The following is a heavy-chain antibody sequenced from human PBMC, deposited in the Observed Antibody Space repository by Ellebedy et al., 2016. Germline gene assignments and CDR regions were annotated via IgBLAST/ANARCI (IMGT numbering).Heavy chain of an antibody. CDR1: GFTFSSYA. J-gene: IGHJ4*02. CDR3: AKGREQWLRKSGGIAD. Sequence: GESLKISCAASGFTFSSYAMSWVRQAPGKGLEWVTYISYDGSNEKYADYVKGRFTISRDNSRNTLFLQMDSLRAEDTAIYYCAKGREQWLRKSGGIADWGQGTLVTVSS. V-gene: IGHV3-30*18. CDR2: ISYDGSNE. D-gene: IGHD6-19*01.